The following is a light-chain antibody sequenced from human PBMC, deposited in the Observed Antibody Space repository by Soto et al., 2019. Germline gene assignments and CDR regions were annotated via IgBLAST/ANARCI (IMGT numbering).Light chain of an antibody. CDR2: GAS. J-gene: IGKJ2*01. V-gene: IGKV3-15*01. CDR3: QQYNNWPPKQYT. CDR1: QSVSSN. Sequence: EIVMTQSPATLSVSPGERATLSCRASQSVSSNLAWYQHKPGQAPRLLIYGASTRATGIPGRFSASGSGTEFSLTISSLQTEDFAVYSGQQYNNWPPKQYTFGQGTKLEIK.